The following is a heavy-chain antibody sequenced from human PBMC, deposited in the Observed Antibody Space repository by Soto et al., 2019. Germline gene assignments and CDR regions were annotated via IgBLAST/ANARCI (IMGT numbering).Heavy chain of an antibody. CDR1: GYTFNSYG. D-gene: IGHD3-22*01. CDR3: ARGGYYDSSGSRNYHYYGMDV. CDR2: ISPYNDDT. V-gene: IGHV1-18*01. J-gene: IGHJ6*02. Sequence: ASVKVSCKASGYTFNSYGISWVRQAPGQGLEWLGWISPYNDDTKYAQRLQGRVTVSTDTSSRTAYMHLRSLRSDDTAVYFCARGGYYDSSGSRNYHYYGMDVWGQGTTVTVS.